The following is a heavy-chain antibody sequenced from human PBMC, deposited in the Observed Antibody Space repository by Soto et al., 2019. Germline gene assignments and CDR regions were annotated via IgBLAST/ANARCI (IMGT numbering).Heavy chain of an antibody. CDR2: INAGNGNT. CDR1: GYTFTSYA. V-gene: IGHV1-3*01. D-gene: IGHD6-13*01. CDR3: ARPQGISAAGTSPIDY. Sequence: ASVKVSCKASGYTFTSYAIHWVRQAPGQRLEWMGWINAGNGNTKYSQKFQGRVTITRDTSASTAYMELSSLRSEDTAVYYCARPQGISAAGTSPIDYWGQGTLVTVSS. J-gene: IGHJ4*02.